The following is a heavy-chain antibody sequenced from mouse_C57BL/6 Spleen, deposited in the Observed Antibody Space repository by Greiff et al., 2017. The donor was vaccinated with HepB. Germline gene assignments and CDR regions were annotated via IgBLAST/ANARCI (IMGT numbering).Heavy chain of an antibody. CDR3: ARSEGSDYYFDY. J-gene: IGHJ2*01. CDR2: IYPGSGST. V-gene: IGHV1-55*01. CDR1: GYTFTSYW. Sequence: QVQLKQPGAELVKPGASVKMSCKASGYTFTSYWITWVKQRPGQGLEWIGDIYPGSGSTNYNEKFKSKATLTVDTSSSTAYMQLSSLTSEDSAVYYCARSEGSDYYFDYWGQGTTLTVSS.